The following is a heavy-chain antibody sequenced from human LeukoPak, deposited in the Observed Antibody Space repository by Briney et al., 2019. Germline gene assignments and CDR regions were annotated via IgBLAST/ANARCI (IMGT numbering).Heavy chain of an antibody. V-gene: IGHV5-51*03. D-gene: IGHD3-10*01. Sequence: GESLKISCKGSGYSFTSYWIAWVRQMPGKGREWMGIIYPGDSESRYSPSFQGQVTISADKSISTAYLPWSSLKASDTAMYYCARSAMVRGVIGEDDYWGQGTLVTVSS. J-gene: IGHJ4*02. CDR2: IYPGDSES. CDR1: GYSFTSYW. CDR3: ARSAMVRGVIGEDDY.